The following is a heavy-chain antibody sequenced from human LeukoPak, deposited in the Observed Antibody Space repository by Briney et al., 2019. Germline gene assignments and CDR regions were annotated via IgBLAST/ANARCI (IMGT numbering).Heavy chain of an antibody. Sequence: ASVKVSCKASGYSFTSYGINWVRQAPGQGLEWMGWISAYNDNTNYAQKLQGRVTMTTDTSTSTAYMELRSLRSDDTAVYYCARGLGLSYYYDSSGSFDYWGQGTLVTVSS. CDR1: GYSFTSYG. CDR3: ARGLGLSYYYDSSGSFDY. CDR2: ISAYNDNT. V-gene: IGHV1-18*01. J-gene: IGHJ4*02. D-gene: IGHD3-22*01.